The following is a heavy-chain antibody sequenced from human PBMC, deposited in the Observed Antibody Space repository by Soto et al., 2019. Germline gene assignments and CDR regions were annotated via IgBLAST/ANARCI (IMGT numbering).Heavy chain of an antibody. CDR2: IYYSGST. D-gene: IGHD4-17*01. J-gene: IGHJ5*02. CDR1: GGSISSYY. V-gene: IGHV4-59*01. Sequence: SETLSLTCTVSGGSISSYYWSWIRQPPGEGLEWIGYIYYSGSTNYNPSLKSRVTISVDTSKNQFSLKLSSVTAADTAVYYCARDQGTTVITSYNWFDPWAQGPLVT. CDR3: ARDQGTTVITSYNWFDP.